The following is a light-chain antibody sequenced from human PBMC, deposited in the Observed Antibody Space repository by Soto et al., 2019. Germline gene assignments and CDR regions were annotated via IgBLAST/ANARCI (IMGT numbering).Light chain of an antibody. V-gene: IGKV1-27*01. CDR2: AAS. CDR3: QKYNSVPVW. Sequence: DIQMTQSPSSLSASVGDRVTITCRASKGISNYLAWYQQKPGKVPKLLIYAASTLQSGVPSRFSGSGSGTDFTLTISSLQPEDVATYYCQKYNSVPVWFGQGTKVEIK. CDR1: KGISNY. J-gene: IGKJ1*01.